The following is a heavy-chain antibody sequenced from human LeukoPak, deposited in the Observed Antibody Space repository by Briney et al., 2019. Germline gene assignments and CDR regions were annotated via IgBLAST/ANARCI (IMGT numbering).Heavy chain of an antibody. CDR3: ARVDMNYYYYMDV. V-gene: IGHV1-2*02. J-gene: IGHJ6*03. CDR1: GYTFTDYY. D-gene: IGHD3-9*01. CDR2: INPNSGGT. Sequence: ASVKVSCKASGYTFTDYYMHWVRLAPGQGLEWLGWINPNSGGTNYAQKFQGRVTMTRDTSISTAYMELSRLKSDDTAVYYCARVDMNYYYYMDVWGKGTTVTISS.